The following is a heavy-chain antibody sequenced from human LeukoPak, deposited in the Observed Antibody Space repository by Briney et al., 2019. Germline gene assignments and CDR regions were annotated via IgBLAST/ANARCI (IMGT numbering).Heavy chain of an antibody. V-gene: IGHV1-2*02. CDR2: INPNSGGT. J-gene: IGHJ3*02. CDR3: ARDSSPGGNSHDAFDI. D-gene: IGHD4-23*01. Sequence: ASVKVSCKASRYTFTGYYMHWVRQAPGQGLEWMGWINPNSGGTDYAQKFQGRVTMTRDTSITTAYMELRRLRSDDTAVYYCARDSSPGGNSHDAFDIWGQGTMVTVSS. CDR1: RYTFTGYY.